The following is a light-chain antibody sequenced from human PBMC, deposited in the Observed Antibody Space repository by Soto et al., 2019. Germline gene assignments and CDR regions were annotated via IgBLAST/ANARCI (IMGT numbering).Light chain of an antibody. V-gene: IGKV1-39*01. J-gene: IGKJ2*01. Sequence: DFKRPQSQSSLSASVGERVTIPCRASQSIGSYLNWNQQKPGKAPKLLIYAASSLQSGVPSRFSGSGSGTDFTLTISSLQPEDFATYYCQQSYSTPLYTFGQGTKLEIK. CDR3: QQSYSTPLYT. CDR2: AAS. CDR1: QSIGSY.